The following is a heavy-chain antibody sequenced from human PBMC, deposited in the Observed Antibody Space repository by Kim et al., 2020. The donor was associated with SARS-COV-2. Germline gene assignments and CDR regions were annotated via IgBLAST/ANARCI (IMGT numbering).Heavy chain of an antibody. J-gene: IGHJ5*02. D-gene: IGHD6-13*01. Sequence: ASVKVSCKASGYTFTSYAMNWVRQAPGQGLEWMGWINTNTGNPTYAQGFTGRFVFSLDTSVSTAYLQISSLKAEDTAVYYCARDHSSSWENWFDPWGQGTLVTVSS. V-gene: IGHV7-4-1*02. CDR3: ARDHSSSWENWFDP. CDR2: INTNTGNP. CDR1: GYTFTSYA.